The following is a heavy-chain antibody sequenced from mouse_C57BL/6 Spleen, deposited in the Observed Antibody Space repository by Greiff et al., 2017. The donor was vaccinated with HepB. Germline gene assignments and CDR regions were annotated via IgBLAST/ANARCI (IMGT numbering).Heavy chain of an antibody. Sequence: VQLQQSGPELVKPGASVKMSCKASGYTFTDYYIHWVKQKPGKGLEWIGEIYPGSGNTYYNEKFKGKATLTADTSSSTAYMQLSSLTSEDSAVYFCWRWLLRAYWGQGTLVTVSA. V-gene: IGHV1-83*01. CDR3: RWLLRAY. J-gene: IGHJ3*01. CDR2: YPGSGNTY. CDR1: YTFTDYYI. D-gene: IGHD2-3*01.